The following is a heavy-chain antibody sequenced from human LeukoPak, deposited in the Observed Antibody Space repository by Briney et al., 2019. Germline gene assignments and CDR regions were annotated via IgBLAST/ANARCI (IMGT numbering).Heavy chain of an antibody. CDR3: AKGTGTTFHRYYGMDV. CDR2: ISYDGSKK. CDR1: GFTFSSYG. J-gene: IGHJ6*02. D-gene: IGHD1-1*01. Sequence: PVGSLRLSGAASGFTFSSYGMYWVRQAPGKGLEWVTTISYDGSKKYYADSVKGRFTISRDNSKNTLDLQMNSLRAEDTAVYYCAKGTGTTFHRYYGMDVWGHGTTVTVSS. V-gene: IGHV3-30*18.